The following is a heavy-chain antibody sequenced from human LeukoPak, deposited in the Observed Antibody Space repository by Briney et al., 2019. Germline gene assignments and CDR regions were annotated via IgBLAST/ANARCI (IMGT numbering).Heavy chain of an antibody. CDR1: GFTFSRHG. D-gene: IGHD5-18*01. J-gene: IGHJ4*02. CDR3: ASPMWDTAIHDY. CDR2: ISNDGSRK. Sequence: GRSLRLSCAPSGFTFSRHGMHWVRQAPGKGLEWVAIISNDGSRKYYAHSVEGRFTISRDNSKNTLYLQMDSLRAEDAAVYYCASPMWDTAIHDYWGQGTLVTVSS. V-gene: IGHV3-30*03.